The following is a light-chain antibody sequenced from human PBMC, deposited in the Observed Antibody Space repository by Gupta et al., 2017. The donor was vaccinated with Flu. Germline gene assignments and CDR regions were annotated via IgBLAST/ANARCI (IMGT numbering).Light chain of an antibody. J-gene: IGKJ3*01. V-gene: IGKV3-20*01. Sequence: EIVLTQSPGTPSSSPRERVILFCRASQSVGSNSLAWYQQKPGQAPTLLIYAESNSATGIPDRLSGSGCGTDFTRTITRLEPEDFAVYYCQEYGSSPPFTFGPGTKVEIQ. CDR3: QEYGSSPPFT. CDR2: AES. CDR1: QSVGSNS.